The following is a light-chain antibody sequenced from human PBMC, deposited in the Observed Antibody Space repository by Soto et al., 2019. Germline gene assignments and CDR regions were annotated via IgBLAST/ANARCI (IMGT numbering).Light chain of an antibody. J-gene: IGKJ2*01. CDR1: QSVDSF. V-gene: IGKV3-11*01. CDR3: QVRTDWPPFKYT. CDR2: DTS. Sequence: EIVLTQSPASLSLFPGERATLSCRASQSVDSFLAWYQQKPGRTPRLLIYDTSNRATGIPARFSGSGSVTDFTLTISRLEPEDFAVYYCQVRTDWPPFKYTFGQGTKLEVK.